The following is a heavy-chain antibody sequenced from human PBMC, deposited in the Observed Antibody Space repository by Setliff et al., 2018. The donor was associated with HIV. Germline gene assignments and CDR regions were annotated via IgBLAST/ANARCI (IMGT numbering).Heavy chain of an antibody. CDR1: GGSFSDYY. J-gene: IGHJ3*02. D-gene: IGHD4-17*01. V-gene: IGHV4-34*01. CDR2: INHSGST. Sequence: NPSETLSLTCAVYGGSFSDYYWSWIRQPPGKGLEWIGEINHSGSTNYNPSLNSRVIISVDTSKNQFSLRLNSVTAADTAVYYCARHSLGNIGDYIRIGAIDIWGQGTLVTVS. CDR3: ARHSLGNIGDYIRIGAIDI.